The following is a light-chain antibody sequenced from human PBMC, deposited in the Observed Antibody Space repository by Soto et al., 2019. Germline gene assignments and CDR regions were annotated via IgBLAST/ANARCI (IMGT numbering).Light chain of an antibody. CDR2: DAS. V-gene: IGKV3-20*01. Sequence: EVVLTQSPGTLSLSPGERATLSCRASQSVSSNYLAWYQQKPGQAPRLLIYDASNRATGIPDRFSGSGSGTDFTLTISRLEPEDFAVYYCHQYGSSPRTFGQGTKVDIK. CDR1: QSVSSNY. CDR3: HQYGSSPRT. J-gene: IGKJ1*01.